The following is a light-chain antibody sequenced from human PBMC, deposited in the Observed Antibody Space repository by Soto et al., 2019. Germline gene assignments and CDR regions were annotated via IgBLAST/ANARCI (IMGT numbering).Light chain of an antibody. CDR3: QHYQGGHPIA. J-gene: IGKJ5*01. Sequence: ESVVTQSPDTLGLYPGGSGTLYCRASQSVSARLAWYKHKPGQPPRLLISDVFNRASGVAERFSGSGSETDFTLIIRRLEPEDSALYYCQHYQGGHPIAFGQGTRLDIK. CDR1: QSVSAR. V-gene: IGKV3-20*01. CDR2: DVF.